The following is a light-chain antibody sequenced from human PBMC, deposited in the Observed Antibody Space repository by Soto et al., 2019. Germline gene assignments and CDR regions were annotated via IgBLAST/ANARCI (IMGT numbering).Light chain of an antibody. V-gene: IGKV1-39*01. CDR3: QQSHSTPRT. CDR2: GAS. Sequence: DIQMTQSPSSLSASVGDRVTISCRASQNIRSYLNWYQHKAGEAPNLLIYGASILQSGVPSRFSGSGSGTDFSLTISSLQPEDFATYYCQQSHSTPRTFGQGTKVDFK. J-gene: IGKJ1*01. CDR1: QNIRSY.